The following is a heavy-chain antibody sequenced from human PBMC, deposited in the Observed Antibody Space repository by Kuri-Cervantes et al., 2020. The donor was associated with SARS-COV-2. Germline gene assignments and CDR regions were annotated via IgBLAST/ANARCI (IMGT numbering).Heavy chain of an antibody. CDR3: ARLVGATRYNWFDP. V-gene: IGHV4-39*01. J-gene: IGHJ5*02. Sequence: SETLSLTCTVSGGSISSSDYYWDWIRQPPGKGLEWIGSIYYSGSTYNNPSLKSRVTISVDTSKNQFSLKLSSVTAADTAVYYCARLVGATRYNWFDPWGQGTLVTVSS. CDR2: IYYSGST. D-gene: IGHD1-26*01. CDR1: GGSISSSDYY.